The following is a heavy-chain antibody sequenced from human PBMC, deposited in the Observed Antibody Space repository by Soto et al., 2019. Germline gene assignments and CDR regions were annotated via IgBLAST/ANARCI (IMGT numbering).Heavy chain of an antibody. CDR2: INHSGST. CDR3: ARGRSDRRLTYGYARHYYYYGMDV. D-gene: IGHD5-18*01. J-gene: IGHJ6*02. V-gene: IGHV4-34*01. CDR1: GGSFSGYY. Sequence: LETLSLTCAVYGGSFSGYYWSWIRQPPGKGLVWIGEINHSGSTNYNPSLKSRVTISVDTSKNQFSLKLSSVTAADTAVYYCARGRSDRRLTYGYARHYYYYGMDVWGQGTTVT.